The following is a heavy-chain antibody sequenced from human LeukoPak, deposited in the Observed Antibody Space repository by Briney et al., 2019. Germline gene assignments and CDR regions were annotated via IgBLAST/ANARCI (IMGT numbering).Heavy chain of an antibody. J-gene: IGHJ4*02. CDR2: IYSGGST. V-gene: IGHV4-4*07. CDR3: ARENTGSYREFDY. Sequence: PSETLSLTCTVSGGSISSYYWSWIRQPAGKGLEWIGRIYSGGSTNYNPSLKSRVTMSVDSSNNQFSLKLSSVPAADTAVFYCARENTGSYREFDYWGQGTLVTVSS. CDR1: GGSISSYY. D-gene: IGHD1-26*01.